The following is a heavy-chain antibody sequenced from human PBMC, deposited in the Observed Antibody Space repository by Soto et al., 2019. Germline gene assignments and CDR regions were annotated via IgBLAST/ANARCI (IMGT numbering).Heavy chain of an antibody. CDR1: GFKISSSS. V-gene: IGHV3-48*02. CDR2: ISDSGSKT. D-gene: IGHD3-22*01. CDR3: ARYYYDSSGYDRMDV. Sequence: EVQLVESGGGLVPPGGSLRLCCAAFGFKISSSSLNWVRQAPGMGLEWVEYISDSGSKTLYADSVKGRFTVSRDTAKNSLYLQMSGLRDEDRAVYYCARYYYDSSGYDRMDVWGQGTTVTVSS. J-gene: IGHJ6*02.